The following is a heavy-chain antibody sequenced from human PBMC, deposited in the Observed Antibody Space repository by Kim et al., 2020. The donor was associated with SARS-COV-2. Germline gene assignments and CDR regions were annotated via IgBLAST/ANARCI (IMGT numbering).Heavy chain of an antibody. J-gene: IGHJ4*02. CDR3: AKVVSTSYLIDY. CDR2: ISGYGGST. D-gene: IGHD1-26*01. CDR1: GFTFDDYA. Sequence: GGSLRLSCAASGFTFDDYAMHWVRQAPGKGLEWVSLISGYGGSTYYADSVKGRFTISRDNSKNSLYLQMNSLRTEDTALYYCAKVVSTSYLIDYWGQGTLVTVSS. V-gene: IGHV3-43*02.